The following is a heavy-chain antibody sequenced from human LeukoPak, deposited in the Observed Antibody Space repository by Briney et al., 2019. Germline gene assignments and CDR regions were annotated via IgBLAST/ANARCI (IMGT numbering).Heavy chain of an antibody. CDR2: ISAYNGNT. Sequence: ASVKVSCKAPGYTFTSYGISWVRQAPGQGLEWMGWISAYNGNTNYAQKLQGRVTMTTDTSTSTAYMELRSPRSDDTAVYYCARDRSSWYSGYFQHWGQGTLVTVSS. J-gene: IGHJ1*01. CDR1: GYTFTSYG. D-gene: IGHD6-13*01. CDR3: ARDRSSWYSGYFQH. V-gene: IGHV1-18*01.